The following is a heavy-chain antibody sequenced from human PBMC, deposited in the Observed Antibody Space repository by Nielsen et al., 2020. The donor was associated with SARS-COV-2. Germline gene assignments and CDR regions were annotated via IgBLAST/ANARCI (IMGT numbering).Heavy chain of an antibody. Sequence: SLKISCGASGFSFGDYAMHWVRRAPGKGLEWLSSISWNHDIMGYADSVKGRFTISRDNAKNSLYLQMNSLKPDDTALYYCAKGHGFYDRSGYYFENWGQGTQVTVSS. CDR1: GFSFGDYA. J-gene: IGHJ4*02. V-gene: IGHV3-9*01. CDR3: AKGHGFYDRSGYYFEN. CDR2: ISWNHDIM. D-gene: IGHD3-22*01.